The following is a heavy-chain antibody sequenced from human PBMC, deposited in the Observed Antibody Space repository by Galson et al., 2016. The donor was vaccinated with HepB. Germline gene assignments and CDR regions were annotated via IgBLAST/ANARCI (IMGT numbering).Heavy chain of an antibody. Sequence: SLRLSCAASGFIFNSYSMNWVRQAPGKGLEWISYISSSSNSMYYADSVKGRFTISRDNAKNSLYLQMNSLRAEDTAIYYCGGHGGHSAWGQGTLVTVSS. CDR2: ISSSSNSM. V-gene: IGHV3-48*01. D-gene: IGHD2-15*01. CDR1: GFIFNSYS. CDR3: GGHGGHSA. J-gene: IGHJ4*02.